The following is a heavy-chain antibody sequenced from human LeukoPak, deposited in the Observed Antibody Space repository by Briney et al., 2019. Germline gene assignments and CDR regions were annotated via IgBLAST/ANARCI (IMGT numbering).Heavy chain of an antibody. J-gene: IGHJ6*03. D-gene: IGHD2-15*01. CDR2: IYYSGST. CDR1: GGSISSGGYY. V-gene: IGHV4-31*03. Sequence: SETLSLTCTVSGGSISSGGYYWSWIRQHPGKGLEWIGYIYYSGSTYYNPSLKSRVTISVDTSKNQFSLKLSSVTAADTAVYYCARDSDCSGGSCYDYMDVWGKGTTVTVSS. CDR3: ARDSDCSGGSCYDYMDV.